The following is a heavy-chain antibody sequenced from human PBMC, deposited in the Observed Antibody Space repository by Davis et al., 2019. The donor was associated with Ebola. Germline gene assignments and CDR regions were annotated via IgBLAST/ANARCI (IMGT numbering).Heavy chain of an antibody. D-gene: IGHD2-2*02. J-gene: IGHJ4*02. V-gene: IGHV4-34*01. CDR2: INHSGST. CDR1: GGSFSGYY. CDR3: ARGGGYCSSTSCYRSGLFDY. Sequence: PSETLSLTCAVYGGSFSGYYWSWIRQPPGKGLEWIGEINHSGSTNYNPSLKSRVTISVDTSKNQSSLKLSSVTAADTAVYYCARGGGYCSSTSCYRSGLFDYWGQGTLVTVSS.